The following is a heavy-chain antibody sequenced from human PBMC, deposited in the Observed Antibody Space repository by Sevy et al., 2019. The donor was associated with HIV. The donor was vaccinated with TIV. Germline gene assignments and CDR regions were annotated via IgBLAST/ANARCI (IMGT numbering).Heavy chain of an antibody. J-gene: IGHJ4*02. Sequence: GGSLRLSCAASGFTFSKYSMCWIRQTPGKGLEWVSTFSFGCGKINYADSVKGRFTISRDDSRNTFYLQMNSLRAEDTAIYYCAREGCTKPHDYWGQGTVVTVS. CDR1: GFTFSKYS. D-gene: IGHD2-8*01. V-gene: IGHV3-23*01. CDR3: AREGCTKPHDY. CDR2: FSFGCGKI.